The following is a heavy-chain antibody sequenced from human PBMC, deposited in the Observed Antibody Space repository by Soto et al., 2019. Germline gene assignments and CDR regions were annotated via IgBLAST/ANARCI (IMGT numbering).Heavy chain of an antibody. V-gene: IGHV3-23*01. Sequence: EVQILESGGGLVQPGGSLRLSCAASGFTFSSFAMYWVRQAPGKGLAWVSGISDSGTGTYYADSVKGRFTISRDNSKNTVYLQMKSLRAEDTAVYYCAKDHTVVIRDAFDIWGQGTMVNVSS. J-gene: IGHJ3*02. D-gene: IGHD3-22*01. CDR2: ISDSGTGT. CDR1: GFTFSSFA. CDR3: AKDHTVVIRDAFDI.